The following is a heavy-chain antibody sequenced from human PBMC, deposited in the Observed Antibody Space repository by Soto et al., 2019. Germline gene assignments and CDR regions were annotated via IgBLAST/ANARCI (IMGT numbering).Heavy chain of an antibody. Sequence: GGSLRLSCAASGFTFSTFAMSWVRQAPGKGLEWVSAVSGSGSGTYYAASVKGRFIISRDFSKNTVFLRMDSLRVDDTAVYYCAKEGRHYYDRSGEFDFWGQGTLVTVSS. V-gene: IGHV3-23*01. CDR2: VSGSGSGT. J-gene: IGHJ4*02. CDR3: AKEGRHYYDRSGEFDF. CDR1: GFTFSTFA. D-gene: IGHD3-3*01.